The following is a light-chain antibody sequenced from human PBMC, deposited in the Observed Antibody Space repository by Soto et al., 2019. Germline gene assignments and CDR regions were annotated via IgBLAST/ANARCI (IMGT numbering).Light chain of an antibody. CDR3: AVWDDSLNGYV. V-gene: IGLV1-44*01. J-gene: IGLJ1*01. CDR2: RND. CDR1: SSNIEGHA. Sequence: QAVVTQPPSASGTPGQRVTISCSGSSSNIEGHAVNWYQQLPGTAPKLLIYRNDQRPSGVPDRISGSKSGTSASLVISGLQSDDEADYYCAVWDDSLNGYVFATGTKLTVL.